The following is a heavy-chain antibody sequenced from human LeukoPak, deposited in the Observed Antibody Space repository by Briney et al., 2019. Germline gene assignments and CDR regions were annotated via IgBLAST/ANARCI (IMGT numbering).Heavy chain of an antibody. CDR3: ARVRRADYDFWSAYSH. D-gene: IGHD3-3*01. Sequence: GGSLRLSCAASGFPFSSFWMHWVRQAPGKGLVWVSRIAGDGIATAYADSVKGRFTISRDNAKNTLYLQMNSLRADDTAVYYCARVRRADYDFWSAYSHWGQGTLVTVSP. V-gene: IGHV3-74*01. CDR1: GFPFSSFW. CDR2: IAGDGIAT. J-gene: IGHJ4*02.